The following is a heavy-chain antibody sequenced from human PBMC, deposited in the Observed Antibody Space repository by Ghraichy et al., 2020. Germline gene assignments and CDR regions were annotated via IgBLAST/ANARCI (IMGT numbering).Heavy chain of an antibody. CDR2: MSAHGGST. J-gene: IGHJ1*01. D-gene: IGHD2-8*01. V-gene: IGHV3-23*01. CDR3: VKEETVMVISPEH. CDR1: GFAFSSHG. Sequence: GGSLRLSCAASGFAFSSHGMSWVRQASGKGLEWVSGMSAHGGSTYYADSVKGRFIISRDNSESTLYLQMNSLRAEDTAVYHCVKEETVMVISPEHWGPGTLVTVSS.